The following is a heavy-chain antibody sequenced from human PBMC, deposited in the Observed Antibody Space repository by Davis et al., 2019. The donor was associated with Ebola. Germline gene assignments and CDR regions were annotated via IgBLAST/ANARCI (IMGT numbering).Heavy chain of an antibody. V-gene: IGHV1-18*01. CDR1: GYNFMYYG. CDR3: ARVDFPVAVITNFDY. J-gene: IGHJ4*02. D-gene: IGHD3-22*01. CDR2: ISGYNGNT. Sequence: ASVKVSCKTSGYNFMYYGVSWVRQAPGQGLEWLGWISGYNGNTNYAQKLQGRLTMTTDTSTSTAYMELRSLRSDDTALYYCARVDFPVAVITNFDYWGQGTLVTVSS.